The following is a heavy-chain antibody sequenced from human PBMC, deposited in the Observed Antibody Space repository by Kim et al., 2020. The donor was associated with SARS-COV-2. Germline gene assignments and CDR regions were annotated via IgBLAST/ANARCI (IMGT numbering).Heavy chain of an antibody. J-gene: IGHJ4*02. Sequence: GGSLRLSCAASGFTFSNYEMNWVRQAPGKGLEWIAYISSSSSAIYYADSVKGRFTISRDNAKNSLFLEMNSLRVEETGTYYCARGGYGSMLWGQGTLVTVSS. CDR2: ISSSSSAI. V-gene: IGHV3-48*03. CDR1: GFTFSNYE. CDR3: ARGGYGSML. D-gene: IGHD2-8*01.